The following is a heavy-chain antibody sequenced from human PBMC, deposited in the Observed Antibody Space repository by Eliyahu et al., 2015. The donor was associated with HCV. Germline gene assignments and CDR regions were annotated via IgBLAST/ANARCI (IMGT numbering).Heavy chain of an antibody. V-gene: IGHV1-69*01. Sequence: EVKKPGSSVKVSCKASGGTFTNHSITWVRQAPGHGLELIGGIIPMFGLANYAQKFEDRVTITADVATSTAYLELRSLRSDDTAFYYCAAQGGHWLDPWGQGTLVTVSS. D-gene: IGHD3-16*01. J-gene: IGHJ5*02. CDR3: AAQGGHWLDP. CDR1: GGTFTNHS. CDR2: IIPMFGLA.